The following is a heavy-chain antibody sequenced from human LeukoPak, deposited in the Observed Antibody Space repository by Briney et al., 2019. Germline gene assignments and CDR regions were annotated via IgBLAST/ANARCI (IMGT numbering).Heavy chain of an antibody. J-gene: IGHJ4*02. CDR1: GFTFSWYG. CDR3: VKDLSDRDVDY. V-gene: IGHV3-64D*06. CDR2: ISKNGGNT. D-gene: IGHD3-9*01. Sequence: PGGSLRLSCLGSGFTFSWYGMNWVRQAPGRGLEYVSAISKNGGNTYYVDSVKGRFTISRDSSKNTLYLQMNSLRVEDTAVYFCVKDLSDRDVDYWGQGTLVTVSS.